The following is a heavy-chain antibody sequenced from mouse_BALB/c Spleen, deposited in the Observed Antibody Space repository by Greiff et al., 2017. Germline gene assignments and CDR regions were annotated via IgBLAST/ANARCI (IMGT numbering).Heavy chain of an antibody. V-gene: IGHV5-12-2*01. CDR3: ARQGYYYGRAYAMDY. CDR2: ISNGGGST. D-gene: IGHD1-1*01. CDR1: AFTFSSYT. J-gene: IGHJ4*01. Sequence: DVMLVESGGGLVQPGGSLKLSCAASAFTFSSYTMSWVRQTPEKRLEWVAYISNGGGSTYYPDTVKGRFTISRDNAKNTLYLQMSSLKSEDTAMYYCARQGYYYGRAYAMDYWGQGTSVTVSS.